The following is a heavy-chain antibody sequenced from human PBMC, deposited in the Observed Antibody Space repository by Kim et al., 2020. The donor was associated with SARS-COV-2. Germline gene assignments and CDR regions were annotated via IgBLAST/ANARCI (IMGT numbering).Heavy chain of an antibody. CDR2: IKSKTDGGTT. J-gene: IGHJ4*02. CDR1: GFTFSNAW. D-gene: IGHD2-2*01. Sequence: GGSLRLSCAASGFTFSNAWMSWVRQAPGKGLEWVGRIKSKTDGGTTDYAAPVKGRFTISRDDSKNTLYLQMNSLKTEDTAVYYCTTVPYGLGAAALFDYWGQGTLVTVSS. V-gene: IGHV3-15*01. CDR3: TTVPYGLGAAALFDY.